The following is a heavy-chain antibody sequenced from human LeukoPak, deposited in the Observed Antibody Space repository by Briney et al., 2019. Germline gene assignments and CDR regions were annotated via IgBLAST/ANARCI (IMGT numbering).Heavy chain of an antibody. CDR1: GFTVSSNY. Sequence: PGGSLRLSCAASGFTVSSNYMSWVRQAPGKGLEWVSVIYSGGSTYYADSVKGRFTISRDNSKNTLYLQMNSLRAEDTAVYYCARKYSGSYYLDYWGQGTLVTVSS. CDR2: IYSGGST. D-gene: IGHD1-26*01. J-gene: IGHJ4*02. CDR3: ARKYSGSYYLDY. V-gene: IGHV3-66*01.